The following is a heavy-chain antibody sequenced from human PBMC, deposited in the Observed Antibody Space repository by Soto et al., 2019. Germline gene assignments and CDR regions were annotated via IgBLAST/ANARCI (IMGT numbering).Heavy chain of an antibody. CDR3: ARAHHYPSLNNWFDP. D-gene: IGHD1-26*01. V-gene: IGHV4-30-4*01. CDR1: GGSIRTGDYY. CDR2: IYYSGST. J-gene: IGHJ5*02. Sequence: QVQLQESGPGLVKPSQTLSLTCTDSGGSIRTGDYYWSWIRQPPGKGLEWLGYIYYSGSTYYNPSLKSRVTISGDTSKNQFSRKLSSVTAADTAVYYCARAHHYPSLNNWFDPWGQGTLVTVSS.